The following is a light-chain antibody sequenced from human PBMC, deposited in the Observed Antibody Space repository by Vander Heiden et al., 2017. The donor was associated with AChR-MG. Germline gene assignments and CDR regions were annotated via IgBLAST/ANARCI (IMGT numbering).Light chain of an antibody. Sequence: QSALTQPASVPRSPGQSINISSTGSSSDVVGYNYASWYQQNPGKAPKLMIYDVSKRPSGVSNRFSGSKSGKTVSLTICGLQAEDEADYYCRSYKSSSSNGVFGGGTKLTVL. CDR2: DVS. CDR3: RSYKSSSSNGV. V-gene: IGLV2-14*03. CDR1: SSDVVGYNY. J-gene: IGLJ3*02.